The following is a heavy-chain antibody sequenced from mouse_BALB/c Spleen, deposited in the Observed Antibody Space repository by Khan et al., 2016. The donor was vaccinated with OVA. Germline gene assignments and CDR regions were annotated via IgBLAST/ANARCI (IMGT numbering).Heavy chain of an antibody. CDR3: AQHYFGGNLYWYFDV. CDR1: GYTFTTYD. CDR2: IFPGDDST. Sequence: QVRLQQSGAELVKPGASVKLSCKASGYTFTTYDINWVWQRPEQGLEWIGWIFPGDDSTKYNEKFKGKATLTADKSSNTAYMQLSRLTSEDSAVYFSAQHYFGGNLYWYFDVWGAGTTVTVSS. D-gene: IGHD1-1*02. J-gene: IGHJ1*01. V-gene: IGHV1-85*01.